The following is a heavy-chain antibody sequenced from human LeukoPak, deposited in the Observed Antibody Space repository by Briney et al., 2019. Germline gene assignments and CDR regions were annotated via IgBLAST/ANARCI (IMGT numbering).Heavy chain of an antibody. CDR3: ARLRPQQLVLSAKEVNWFDP. CDR1: GGSFSGYY. J-gene: IGHJ5*02. CDR2: INHSGIT. D-gene: IGHD6-13*01. Sequence: SETLSLTCAVYGGSFSGYYWSWIRQPPGKGLEWIGEINHSGITNYNPSLKSRVTISVDTSKNQFSLKLSSVTAADTAVYYCARLRPQQLVLSAKEVNWFDPWGQGTLVTVSS. V-gene: IGHV4-34*01.